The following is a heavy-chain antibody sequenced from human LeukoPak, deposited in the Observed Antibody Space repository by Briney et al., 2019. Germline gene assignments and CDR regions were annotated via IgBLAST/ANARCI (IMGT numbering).Heavy chain of an antibody. D-gene: IGHD3-9*01. CDR2: IKQDGSEK. J-gene: IGHJ4*02. Sequence: GGSLRLSCAASGFSFSDAWMSWVRQAPGKGLEWVANIKQDGSEKYYVDSVKGRFTISRDNAKNSLYLQMNSLRAEDTAVYYCARWEDYDILTGYFKAAFDYWGQGTLVTVSS. V-gene: IGHV3-7*01. CDR1: GFSFSDAW. CDR3: ARWEDYDILTGYFKAAFDY.